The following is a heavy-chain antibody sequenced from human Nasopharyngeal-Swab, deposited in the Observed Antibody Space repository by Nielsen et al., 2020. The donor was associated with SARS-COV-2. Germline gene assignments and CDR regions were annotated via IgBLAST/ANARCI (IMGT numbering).Heavy chain of an antibody. Sequence: WIRQPPGKGLEWVSRITGDGRNTRYADSVKGRFTISRDNAKNALYLQMNSLRVEDTAVYYCARPVDDSSGNELHYWGQGTLVTVSS. CDR3: ARPVDDSSGNELHY. J-gene: IGHJ4*02. D-gene: IGHD6-19*01. V-gene: IGHV3-74*01. CDR2: ITGDGRNT.